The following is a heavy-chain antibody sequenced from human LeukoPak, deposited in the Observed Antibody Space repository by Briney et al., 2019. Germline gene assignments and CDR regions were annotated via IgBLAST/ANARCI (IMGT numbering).Heavy chain of an antibody. CDR3: ARDTSQQLVRHLDY. CDR1: RFTFSSYS. Sequence: GGSLRLSCAASRFTFSSYSMHWVRQAPGKGLEWVSSISSSGNCIYYADSLKGRFTISRDNAKNSLYLQMNSLRAEDTAVYYCARDTSQQLVRHLDYWGQGTLVTVSS. D-gene: IGHD6-13*01. CDR2: ISSSGNCI. J-gene: IGHJ4*02. V-gene: IGHV3-21*01.